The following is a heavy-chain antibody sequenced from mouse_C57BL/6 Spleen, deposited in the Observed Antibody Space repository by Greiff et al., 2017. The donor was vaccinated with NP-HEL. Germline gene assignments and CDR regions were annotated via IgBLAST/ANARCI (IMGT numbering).Heavy chain of an antibody. CDR3: ARAYDGPVRYFDV. D-gene: IGHD2-3*01. Sequence: QVQLKQSGPGLVQPSQSLSITCTVSGFSLTSYGVHWVRQSPGKGLEWLGVIWSGGSTDYNAAFISRLSISKDNSKSQVFFKMNSLQADDTAIYYCARAYDGPVRYFDVWGTGTTVTVSS. J-gene: IGHJ1*03. CDR2: IWSGGST. CDR1: GFSLTSYG. V-gene: IGHV2-2*01.